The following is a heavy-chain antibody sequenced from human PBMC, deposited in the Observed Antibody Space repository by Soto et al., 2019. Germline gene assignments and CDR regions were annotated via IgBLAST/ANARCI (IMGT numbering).Heavy chain of an antibody. Sequence: GGSLRLSYAASGFTFSSYGMHWVRQAPGKGLEWVAVISYDGSNKYYADSVKGRFTISRDNSKNTLYLQMNSLRAEDTAVYYCAKEGAAAGPYYYYGMDVWGQGTTVTVSS. V-gene: IGHV3-30*18. D-gene: IGHD6-13*01. CDR1: GFTFSSYG. J-gene: IGHJ6*02. CDR3: AKEGAAAGPYYYYGMDV. CDR2: ISYDGSNK.